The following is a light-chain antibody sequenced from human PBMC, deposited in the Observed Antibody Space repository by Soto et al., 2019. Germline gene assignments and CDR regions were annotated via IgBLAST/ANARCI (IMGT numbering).Light chain of an antibody. CDR3: CSYAVRDTFYV. V-gene: IGLV2-11*01. CDR2: DVS. J-gene: IGLJ1*01. Sequence: QSVLTQHRSVSGSPGQSVIISCTGASNDVGAYNYVSWYQQHPGKAPKLVIYDVSKRPSGVPARFSGSKSGNTASLTISGLQAEDEADYFCCSYAVRDTFYVFGTGTKVTVL. CDR1: SNDVGAYNY.